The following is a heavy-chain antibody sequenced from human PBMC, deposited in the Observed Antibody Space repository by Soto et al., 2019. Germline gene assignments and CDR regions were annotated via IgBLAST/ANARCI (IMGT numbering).Heavy chain of an antibody. Sequence: ASVKVSCKASGYTFTSNGSRWVRQAPGQGLEWMGWISAYNGNTNYAQKLQGRVTMTTDTSTSTAYMELRSLRSDDTAVYYCAMVRGVIIDWFDPWGQGTLVTVSS. V-gene: IGHV1-18*01. CDR2: ISAYNGNT. J-gene: IGHJ5*02. D-gene: IGHD3-10*01. CDR3: AMVRGVIIDWFDP. CDR1: GYTFTSNG.